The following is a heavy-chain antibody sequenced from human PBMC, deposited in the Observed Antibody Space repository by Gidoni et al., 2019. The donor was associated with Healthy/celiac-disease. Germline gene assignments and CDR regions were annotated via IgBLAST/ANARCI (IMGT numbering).Heavy chain of an antibody. V-gene: IGHV3-33*01. CDR3: ARDPTTRVVPAANYYYYGMDV. D-gene: IGHD2-2*01. Sequence: QVQLVESGGGVVQPGRSLRLSCAASGSTFSRHGMHWFRQAQGQGLEWVAVIWYDGSNKYYADSVKGRFTISRDNSKNTMYLQMNSLRAEDTAVYYCARDPTTRVVPAANYYYYGMDVWGQGTTVTVSS. J-gene: IGHJ6*02. CDR2: IWYDGSNK. CDR1: GSTFSRHG.